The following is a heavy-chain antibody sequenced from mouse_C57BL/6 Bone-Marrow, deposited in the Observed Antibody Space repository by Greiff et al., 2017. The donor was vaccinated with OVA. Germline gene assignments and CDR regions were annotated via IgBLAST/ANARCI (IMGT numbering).Heavy chain of an antibody. CDR3: AREGGYYLYWYFDV. CDR1: GFTFSDYG. Sequence: DVTLVESGGGLVQPGGSLKLSCAASGFTFSDYGMAWVRQAPRKGPEWVAFISNLAYSIYYADTVTGRFTISRENAKNTLYLEMSSLRSEDTAMYYCAREGGYYLYWYFDVWGTGTTVTVSS. D-gene: IGHD2-3*01. CDR2: ISNLAYSI. J-gene: IGHJ1*03. V-gene: IGHV5-15*01.